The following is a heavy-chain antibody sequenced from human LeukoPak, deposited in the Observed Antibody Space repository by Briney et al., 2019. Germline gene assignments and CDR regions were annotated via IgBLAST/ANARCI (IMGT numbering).Heavy chain of an antibody. CDR1: EFTFSNYV. Sequence: GGSLRLSCAASEFTFSNYVMNWVRQAPGKGLEWVSSIRQSGDITYYADSVKGRFTISRDNSKNTLSLQMNSLSREDTAIYYCVRRGGSDGWGAFDIWGQGTVVTVSS. V-gene: IGHV3-23*01. CDR2: IRQSGDIT. CDR3: VRRGGSDGWGAFDI. D-gene: IGHD5-24*01. J-gene: IGHJ3*02.